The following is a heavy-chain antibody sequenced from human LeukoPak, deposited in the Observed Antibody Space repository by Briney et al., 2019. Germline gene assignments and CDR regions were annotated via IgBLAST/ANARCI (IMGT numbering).Heavy chain of an antibody. CDR3: ARGLVGPYY. CDR1: GGSISSGSYY. J-gene: IGHJ4*02. D-gene: IGHD1-26*01. Sequence: PSQTLSLTCTVSGGSISSGSYYWSWIRQPAGKGLEWTGRIYTSGSTNYNPSLKSRVTISVDTSKNQFSLKLSSVTAADTAVYYCARGLVGPYYWGQGTLVTVSS. CDR2: IYTSGST. V-gene: IGHV4-61*02.